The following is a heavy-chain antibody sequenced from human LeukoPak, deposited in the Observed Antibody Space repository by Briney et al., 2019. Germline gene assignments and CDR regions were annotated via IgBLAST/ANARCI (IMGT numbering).Heavy chain of an antibody. CDR2: ISGSGRSL. CDR1: GFNSNDYV. CDR3: ATEVVY. Sequence: GGSLRLSCAASGFNSNDYVMSWVRQAPGKGLEWVSSISGSGRSLYYADSIKGRFNISRDNSKHILYLQMDSLRAEDTAIYYCATEVVYWGQGALVTVSP. V-gene: IGHV3-23*01. J-gene: IGHJ4*02.